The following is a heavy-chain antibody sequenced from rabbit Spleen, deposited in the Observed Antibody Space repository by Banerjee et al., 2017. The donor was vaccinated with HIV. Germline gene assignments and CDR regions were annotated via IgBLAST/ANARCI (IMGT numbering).Heavy chain of an antibody. CDR2: IDAGSSGFT. CDR3: ARGAGNSAYYYFTL. D-gene: IGHD1-1*01. J-gene: IGHJ4*01. Sequence: QEQLEESGGDLVKPGASLTLTCTASGVSFSVSSYMCWVRQAPGKGLEWIACIDAGSSGFTYFASWAKGRFTVSKTSSTTVTLQMTSLTAADTATYFCARGAGNSAYYYFTLWGPGTLVTVS. V-gene: IGHV1S45*01. CDR1: GVSFSVSSY.